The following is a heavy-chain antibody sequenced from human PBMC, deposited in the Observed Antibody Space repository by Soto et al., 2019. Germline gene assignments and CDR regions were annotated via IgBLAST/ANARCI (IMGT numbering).Heavy chain of an antibody. V-gene: IGHV3-74*01. Sequence: GGSLRLSCAASGFTFSNYWMHWVRQTPGKGLVWVSHMDSDGGITTYADSVKGRFTISRDNAKNTLYLQMNSLRAEDTAVYYCAKGGYNYGFLFDCWGQGTLVTVS. CDR1: GFTFSNYW. D-gene: IGHD5-18*01. CDR3: AKGGYNYGFLFDC. J-gene: IGHJ4*02. CDR2: MDSDGGIT.